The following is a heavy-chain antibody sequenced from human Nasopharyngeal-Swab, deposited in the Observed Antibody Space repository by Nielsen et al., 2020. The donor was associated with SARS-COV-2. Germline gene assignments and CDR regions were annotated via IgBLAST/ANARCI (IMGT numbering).Heavy chain of an antibody. CDR3: ARRAYCSGGSCYSPYYYYMDV. J-gene: IGHJ6*03. V-gene: IGHV5-10-1*01. Sequence: GGSLRLSCTGSGYSFTSYWISWVRQMPGKGLEWMGRIDPSDSYTNYSPSFQGHVTISADKSISTAYLQWSSLKASDTAMYYCARRAYCSGGSCYSPYYYYMDVWGKGPRSPSP. D-gene: IGHD2-15*01. CDR2: IDPSDSYT. CDR1: GYSFTSYW.